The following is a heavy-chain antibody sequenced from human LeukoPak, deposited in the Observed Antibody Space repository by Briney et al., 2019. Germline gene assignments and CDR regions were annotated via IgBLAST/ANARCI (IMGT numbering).Heavy chain of an antibody. Sequence: ASVTASCKASGYTFTSYGISWVRQAPGQGLEWMGWISAYNGNTNYAQKLQGRVTMTTDTSTSTAYMELRSLRSDDTAVYYCARESHYDYVWGSYRTYYFDYWGQGTLVTVSS. V-gene: IGHV1-18*01. CDR1: GYTFTSYG. CDR2: ISAYNGNT. D-gene: IGHD3-16*02. CDR3: ARESHYDYVWGSYRTYYFDY. J-gene: IGHJ4*02.